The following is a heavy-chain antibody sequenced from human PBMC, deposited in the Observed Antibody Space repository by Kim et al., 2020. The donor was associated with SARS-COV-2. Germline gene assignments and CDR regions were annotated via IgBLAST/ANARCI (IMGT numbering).Heavy chain of an antibody. D-gene: IGHD3-3*01. Sequence: GGSLRLSCAASGFTFSSYSMNWVRQAPGKGLEWVSSISSSSSYIYYADSVKGRFTISRDNAKNSLYLQMNSLRAEDTAVYYCARDLPPPSSGADITIFGVVIENYYYYYYGMDVWGQGTTVTVSS. CDR2: ISSSSSYI. CDR1: GFTFSSYS. J-gene: IGHJ6*02. V-gene: IGHV3-21*01. CDR3: ARDLPPPSSGADITIFGVVIENYYYYYYGMDV.